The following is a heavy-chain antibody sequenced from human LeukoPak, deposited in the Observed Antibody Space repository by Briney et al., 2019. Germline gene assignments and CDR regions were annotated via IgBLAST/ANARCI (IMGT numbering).Heavy chain of an antibody. CDR2: IMPILVIA. Sequence: SLGKVSCKASGGTVSRYAVSWVPQAARQGLEWMGRIMPILVIANYAQKLQGRVTITADTSTSTAYMELSSLRSEDTAVYYCARDQYSPHGYYYYGMDVWGQGTPVTVSS. J-gene: IGHJ6*02. V-gene: IGHV1-69*04. CDR1: GGTVSRYA. CDR3: ARDQYSPHGYYYYGMDV. D-gene: IGHD6-6*01.